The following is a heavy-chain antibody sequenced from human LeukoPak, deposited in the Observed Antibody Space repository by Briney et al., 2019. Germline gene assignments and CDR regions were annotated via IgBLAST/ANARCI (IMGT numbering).Heavy chain of an antibody. CDR3: ARGRSYGSGRYWFDP. J-gene: IGHJ5*02. CDR1: GGSFSGYY. D-gene: IGHD3-10*01. CDR2: INHSGST. V-gene: IGHV4-34*01. Sequence: SETLSLTCAVYGGSFSGYYWSWIRQPPGKGLEWIGEINHSGSTNYNPSLTSRVTTSVDRSKNQFSLKLSSVTAADTAVYYCARGRSYGSGRYWFDPWGQGTLVTVSS.